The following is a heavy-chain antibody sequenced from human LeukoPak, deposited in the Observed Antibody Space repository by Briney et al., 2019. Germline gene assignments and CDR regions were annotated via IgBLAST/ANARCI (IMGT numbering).Heavy chain of an antibody. J-gene: IGHJ6*04. Sequence: GASVKVSCKVSGYTLTELSMHWVRQAPGKGLEWMGGFDPEDGETIYAQKFQGRVTMTEDTSTGTAYMELSSLRSEDTAVYYCATAGYCSGGSCYSRSYYGMDVWGKGTTVTVSS. CDR1: GYTLTELS. CDR3: ATAGYCSGGSCYSRSYYGMDV. CDR2: FDPEDGET. D-gene: IGHD2-15*01. V-gene: IGHV1-24*01.